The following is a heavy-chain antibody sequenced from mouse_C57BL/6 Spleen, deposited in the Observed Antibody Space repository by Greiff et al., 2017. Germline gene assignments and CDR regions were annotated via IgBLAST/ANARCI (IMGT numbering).Heavy chain of an antibody. CDR3: ARTMANISGPAWFAY. Sequence: QVQLQQPGAELVRPGSSVKLSCKASGYTFTSYWMHWVKQRPIQGLEWIGNIDPSDSETHYNQKFKDKATLTVDKSSSTAYMQLSSLTSEDSAVYYCARTMANISGPAWFAYWGQGTLVTVSA. CDR1: GYTFTSYW. D-gene: IGHD3-2*02. J-gene: IGHJ3*01. V-gene: IGHV1-52*01. CDR2: IDPSDSET.